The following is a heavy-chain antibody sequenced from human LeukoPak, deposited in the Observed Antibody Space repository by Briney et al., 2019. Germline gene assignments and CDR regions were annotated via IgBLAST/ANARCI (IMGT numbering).Heavy chain of an antibody. D-gene: IGHD6-25*01. Sequence: KTSETLSLTCTVSGGSISSYYWSWIRQPPGKGLEWIGYIYYSGSTYYNPSLKSRVTISVDTSKNQFSLKLSSVTAADTAVYYCASIAAIYYYMDVWGKGTTVTVSS. J-gene: IGHJ6*03. CDR3: ASIAAIYYYMDV. CDR1: GGSISSYY. V-gene: IGHV4-59*08. CDR2: IYYSGST.